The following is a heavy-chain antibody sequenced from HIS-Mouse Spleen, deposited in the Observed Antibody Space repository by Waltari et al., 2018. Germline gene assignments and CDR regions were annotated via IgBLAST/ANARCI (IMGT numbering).Heavy chain of an antibody. D-gene: IGHD6-13*01. V-gene: IGHV4-39*07. CDR3: AREIPYSSSWYDWYFDL. Sequence: QLQLQESGPGLVKPSETLSLTCTVSGGSIRSSSYYWGWIRQPPGKGLAWIGSIYYSGRTNSNPSRKSRVTLSVDTSKNQCSLKLSSVTAADTAVYYCAREIPYSSSWYDWYFDLWGRGTLVTVSS. J-gene: IGHJ2*01. CDR2: IYYSGRT. CDR1: GGSIRSSSYY.